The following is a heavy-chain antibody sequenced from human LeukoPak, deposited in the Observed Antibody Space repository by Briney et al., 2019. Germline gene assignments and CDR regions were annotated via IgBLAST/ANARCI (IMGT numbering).Heavy chain of an antibody. Sequence: GESLKISCKGSGYSFTSYWIGWVRQMPGKGLEWMGIIYPGESDTRYSPSFQGQVTISADKSISTAYLQWSSLKASDTAMYYCACPAAPDAFDIRGQGTMVTVSS. CDR2: IYPGESDT. CDR3: ACPAAPDAFDI. J-gene: IGHJ3*02. CDR1: GYSFTSYW. V-gene: IGHV5-51*01.